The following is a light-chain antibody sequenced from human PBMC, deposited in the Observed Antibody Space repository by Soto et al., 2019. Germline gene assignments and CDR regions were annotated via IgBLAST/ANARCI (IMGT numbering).Light chain of an antibody. J-gene: IGKJ5*01. Sequence: VMTQSPATLSVSQGDRATLSCSSSQSVSSNLAWYQQKPGQAPRLLIYGASTGATGIPARFSGSGSGTEFTLTISSLQSEDFAVYYCQQYNNGPPIPFGQGTRLEIK. CDR2: GAS. CDR1: QSVSSN. V-gene: IGKV3-15*01. CDR3: QQYNNGPPIP.